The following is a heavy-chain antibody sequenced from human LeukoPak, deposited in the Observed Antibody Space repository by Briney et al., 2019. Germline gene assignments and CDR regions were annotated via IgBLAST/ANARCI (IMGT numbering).Heavy chain of an antibody. J-gene: IGHJ5*02. CDR1: GFTFSNYF. CDR2: INPDGTNT. D-gene: IGHD2-15*01. Sequence: GGSLRLSCAASGFTFSNYFMHWVRQAPGRGLVWVSRINPDGTNTMYAGSVKGRFTISGDNAKNILYLQMNSLRDDDTAVYYCARRVDATRWFDPWGQGTLVTVSS. V-gene: IGHV3-74*03. CDR3: ARRVDATRWFDP.